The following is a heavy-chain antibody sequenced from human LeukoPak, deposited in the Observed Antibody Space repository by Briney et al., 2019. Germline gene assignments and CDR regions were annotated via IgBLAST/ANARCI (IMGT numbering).Heavy chain of an antibody. Sequence: GGSLRLSCAASGFTFSSYWMSWLRQAPGKGLEWVANIKEDGSERYYVDSVKGRFTFSRDNAKNSLYLQMNSLRAEDTAVYYCAKDENYYGSGSYYRYWGQGTLVTVSS. CDR3: AKDENYYGSGSYYRY. J-gene: IGHJ4*02. CDR1: GFTFSSYW. CDR2: IKEDGSER. V-gene: IGHV3-7*01. D-gene: IGHD3-10*01.